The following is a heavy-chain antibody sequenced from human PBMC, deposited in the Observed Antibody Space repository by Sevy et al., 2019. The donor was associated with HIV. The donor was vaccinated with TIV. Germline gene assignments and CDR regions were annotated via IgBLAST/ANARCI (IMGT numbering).Heavy chain of an antibody. Sequence: ASVKVSCKASGYTFTSYAMNWVRQAPGQGLEWMGWINTNTGNPTYAQGFTGRFVFSLDTSVSTAYLQISSLKAEDTAVYYCAREILYSSGVRDRWFDPWGQGTLVTVSS. CDR1: GYTFTSYA. CDR2: INTNTGNP. CDR3: AREILYSSGVRDRWFDP. D-gene: IGHD6-19*01. J-gene: IGHJ5*02. V-gene: IGHV7-4-1*02.